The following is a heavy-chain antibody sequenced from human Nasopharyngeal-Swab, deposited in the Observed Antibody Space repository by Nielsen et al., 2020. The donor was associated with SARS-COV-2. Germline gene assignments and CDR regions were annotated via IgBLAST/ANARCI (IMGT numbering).Heavy chain of an antibody. CDR2: VGDKDHNYAT. Sequence: GGSLILSCAASGFILSASAIHWVRQASGPVLEWVGCVGDKDHNYATTYGASVQGRFTISRDDSKNTAFLQMDSLKTEDTALYYCTTDFYFDYWGQGTLVTVSS. CDR1: GFILSASA. J-gene: IGHJ4*02. V-gene: IGHV3-73*01. CDR3: TTDFYFDY.